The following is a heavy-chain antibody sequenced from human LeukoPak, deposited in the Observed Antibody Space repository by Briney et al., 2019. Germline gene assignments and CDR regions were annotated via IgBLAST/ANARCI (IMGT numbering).Heavy chain of an antibody. D-gene: IGHD2-21*02. CDR2: IKQDGSEK. J-gene: IGHJ4*02. V-gene: IGHV3-7*01. CDR1: GFTFSSYW. Sequence: GESLKISCAASGFTFSSYWMSWVRQAPGKGLEWVANIKQDGSEKYYVDSVKGRFTISRDNAKNSLYLQMNSLRAEDTAVYYCVSVTKDYWGQGTLVTVSS. CDR3: VSVTKDY.